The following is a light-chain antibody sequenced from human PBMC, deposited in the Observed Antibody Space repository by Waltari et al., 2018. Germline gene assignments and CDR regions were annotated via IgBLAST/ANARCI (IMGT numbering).Light chain of an antibody. Sequence: DLQMTQSSSSVPASLGARVPITCRASQGISSWLAWYQQKPGKAPNLLISAASSLQSGVPSRFSGSGSGTDFTLTISSLQPEDFATYYCQQSRQWPRRTFGQGTKLE. J-gene: IGKJ2*01. CDR3: QQSRQWPRRT. CDR2: AAS. V-gene: IGKV1D-12*01. CDR1: QGISSW.